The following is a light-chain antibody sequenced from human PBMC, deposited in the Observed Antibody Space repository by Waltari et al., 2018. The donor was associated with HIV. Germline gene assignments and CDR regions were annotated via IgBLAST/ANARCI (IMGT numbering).Light chain of an antibody. CDR1: QSVSSN. CDR2: GAS. Sequence: EIVMPQSPATLSVSPGERATLSCRASQSVSSNLAWYQQKPGQAPRLLISGASTRATGIPARFSGSGSGTEFTLTISSLQSEDFAVYYCQQYNNWPPTWTFGQGTKVEIK. CDR3: QQYNNWPPTWT. J-gene: IGKJ1*01. V-gene: IGKV3-15*01.